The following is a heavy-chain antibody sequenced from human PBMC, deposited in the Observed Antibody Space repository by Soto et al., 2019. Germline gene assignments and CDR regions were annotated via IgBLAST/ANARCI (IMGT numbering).Heavy chain of an antibody. CDR2: IKSKTDGGTT. CDR1: GFTFSNAW. V-gene: IGHV3-15*01. J-gene: IGHJ6*02. CDR3: TTDPPITIFGVVIIQAGGIDF. Sequence: KPGGSLSLSCAASGFTFSNAWMSWVRHAPGKGLEWVGRIKSKTDGGTTDYAAPVKGRFTISRDDSKNTLYLQMNSLKTEDTAVYYCTTDPPITIFGVVIIQAGGIDFWGQGTTVTVSS. D-gene: IGHD3-3*01.